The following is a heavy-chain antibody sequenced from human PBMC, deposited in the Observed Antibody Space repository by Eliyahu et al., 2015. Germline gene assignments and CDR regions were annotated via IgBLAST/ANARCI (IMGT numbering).Heavy chain of an antibody. Sequence: EVQLVESGGGLVQPGGXLRLSGXASGXXFXXXARSWVRQAPGKGLEWVSAISGSGGSTYYADSVKGRFTISRDNSKNTLYLQMNSLRAEDTAVYYCAKDGGYCTNGVCYRNWFDPWGQGTLVTVSS. V-gene: IGHV3-23*04. D-gene: IGHD2-8*01. CDR3: AKDGGYCTNGVCYRNWFDP. J-gene: IGHJ5*02. CDR1: GXXFXXXA. CDR2: ISGSGGST.